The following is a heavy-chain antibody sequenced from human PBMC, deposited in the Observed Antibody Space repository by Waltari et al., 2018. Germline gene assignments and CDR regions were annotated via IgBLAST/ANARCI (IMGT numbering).Heavy chain of an antibody. Sequence: QMQLVQSGPEVKKPGTSVKVSCKASGFTFTSSAMQSVRQARGQRLEWIGWIVVGSGNTKYAQKFQERVTITRDMSTSTAYMELRSLRSEDTAVYYCARSGALDFWSGSLLFDPWGQGTLVTVSS. J-gene: IGHJ5*02. V-gene: IGHV1-58*02. CDR2: IVVGSGNT. CDR3: ARSGALDFWSGSLLFDP. D-gene: IGHD3-3*01. CDR1: GFTFTSSA.